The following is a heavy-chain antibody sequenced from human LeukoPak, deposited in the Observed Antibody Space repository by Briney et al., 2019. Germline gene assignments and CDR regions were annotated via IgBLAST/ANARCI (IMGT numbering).Heavy chain of an antibody. D-gene: IGHD3-3*01. V-gene: IGHV3-23*01. CDR1: GFIFKNYA. CDR3: AKADATIGGAFDI. CDR2: ISGTSDTT. J-gene: IGHJ3*02. Sequence: GGSLRLSCAASGFIFKNYAMSWVRQAPGKGLEWVSIISGTSDTTRYGDSVRGRFTTSRDNPRNTLYLQMNSPRVDDTAVYYCAKADATIGGAFDIWGQGTMVTVSS.